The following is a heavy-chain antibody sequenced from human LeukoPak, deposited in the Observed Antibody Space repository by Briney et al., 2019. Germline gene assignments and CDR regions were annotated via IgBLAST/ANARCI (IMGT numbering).Heavy chain of an antibody. CDR2: IYHSGST. D-gene: IGHD5-18*01. Sequence: SETLSLTCTVSGYSISSGYYWGWIRQPPGKGLEWIGSIYHSGSTYYNPSLKSRVTISVDTSKNQFSLKLSSVTAADMAVYYCARVYSYGYYYYYYYMDVWGKGTTVTVSS. V-gene: IGHV4-38-2*02. CDR1: GYSISSGYY. CDR3: ARVYSYGYYYYYYYMDV. J-gene: IGHJ6*03.